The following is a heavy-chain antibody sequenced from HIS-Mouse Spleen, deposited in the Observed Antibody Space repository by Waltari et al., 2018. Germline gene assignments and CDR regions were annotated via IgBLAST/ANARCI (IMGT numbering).Heavy chain of an antibody. V-gene: IGHV3-53*02. D-gene: IGHD3-3*01. CDR1: GFTVSSNY. J-gene: IGHJ3*02. CDR2: SYGGGST. Sequence: EVQLVETGGGLIQPGGSLRLSCAASGFTVSSNYMSWVRQAPGKGVEWVSVSYGGGSTYYADSVKGRFTISRDNSKNTLYLQMNSLRAEDTAVYYCASQSYYDFWSGYAFDIWGQGTMVTVSS. CDR3: ASQSYYDFWSGYAFDI.